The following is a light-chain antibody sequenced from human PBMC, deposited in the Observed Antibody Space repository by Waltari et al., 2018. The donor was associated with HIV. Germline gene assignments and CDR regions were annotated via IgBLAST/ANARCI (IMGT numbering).Light chain of an antibody. V-gene: IGLV2-23*02. CDR1: SSDVGSYNL. J-gene: IGLJ2*01. CDR3: CSYAGSSTFWV. Sequence: QSDLTQPASVSGSPGQAITIPCTGTSSDVGSYNLVSWYQQHPGKAPKLMIYEVSKRPSGVSNRFSGSKSGNTASLTISGLQAEDEADYYCCSYAGSSTFWVFGGGTKLTVL. CDR2: EVS.